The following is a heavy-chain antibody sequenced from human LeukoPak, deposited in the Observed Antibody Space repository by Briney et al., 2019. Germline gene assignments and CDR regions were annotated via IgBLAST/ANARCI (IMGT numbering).Heavy chain of an antibody. CDR1: GGSVSDYY. V-gene: IGHV4-59*02. CDR3: ATRKLGNDY. CDR2: IYYTET. D-gene: IGHD7-27*01. J-gene: IGHJ4*02. Sequence: SETLSLTCTASGGSVSDYYWSWIRQSPGKGLEWIGYIYYTETSYNPSLKSRVTISADTSKNQFSLKLYSVTAADTAVYYCATRKLGNDYWGQGTLVTVSS.